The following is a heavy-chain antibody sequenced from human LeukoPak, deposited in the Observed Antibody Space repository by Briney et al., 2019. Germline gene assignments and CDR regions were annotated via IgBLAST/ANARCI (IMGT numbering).Heavy chain of an antibody. CDR2: INHSGST. V-gene: IGHV4-34*01. Sequence: PSETLSLTCAVYGGSFSGYYWSWIRQPPGKGLEWIGEINHSGSTNYNPSLKSRVTISVDTSKNQFSLKLSSVTAADTAVYYCARRGYYDSSGYYRYWGQGTLVTVSS. CDR3: ARRGYYDSSGYYRY. D-gene: IGHD3-22*01. J-gene: IGHJ4*02. CDR1: GGSFSGYY.